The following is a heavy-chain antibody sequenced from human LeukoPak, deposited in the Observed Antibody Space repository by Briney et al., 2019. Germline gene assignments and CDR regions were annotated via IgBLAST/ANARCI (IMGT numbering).Heavy chain of an antibody. CDR3: AKEVLITFGGVIVIGGMDV. CDR2: VSDEGSNK. Sequence: GGSLRLSCAASGFTFSSYGMHWVRQAPCKGLEWVAIVSDEGSNKNYADSVKGRFTISRDNSKNTLYLQMNSLRAEDTAVYYCAKEVLITFGGVIVIGGMDVWGQGTTVTVSS. J-gene: IGHJ6*02. CDR1: GFTFSSYG. V-gene: IGHV3-30*18. D-gene: IGHD3-16*02.